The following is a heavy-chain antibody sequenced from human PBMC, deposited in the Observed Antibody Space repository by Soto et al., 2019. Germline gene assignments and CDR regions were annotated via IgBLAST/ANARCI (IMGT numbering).Heavy chain of an antibody. J-gene: IGHJ6*02. V-gene: IGHV1-24*01. CDR2: FDPEDGET. CDR3: ATSWAASYYYYGMDV. D-gene: IGHD2-15*01. CDR1: GYTLTELS. Sequence: PSVKVSCKVSGYTLTELSMHWVRQAPGKGLEWMGGFDPEDGETIYAQKFQGRVTMTEDTSTDTAYMELSSLRSEDTAVYYCATSWAASYYYYGMDVWGQGTTVTVSS.